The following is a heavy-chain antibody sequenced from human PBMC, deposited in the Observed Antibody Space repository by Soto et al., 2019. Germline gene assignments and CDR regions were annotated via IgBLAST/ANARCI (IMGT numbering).Heavy chain of an antibody. V-gene: IGHV3-23*01. CDR1: GFTFRIYA. Sequence: GGSRRLSCVASGFTFRIYAMTWVRQAPGKGLEWVARIRGNGAGISYADSVKGRFTISRDNSKNTVYLQMNSLRADDTAVYFCAKRGDILDVSSSFVGYGMDVWGQGTTVTVSS. J-gene: IGHJ6*02. CDR2: IRGNGAGI. CDR3: AKRGDILDVSSSFVGYGMDV. D-gene: IGHD2-15*01.